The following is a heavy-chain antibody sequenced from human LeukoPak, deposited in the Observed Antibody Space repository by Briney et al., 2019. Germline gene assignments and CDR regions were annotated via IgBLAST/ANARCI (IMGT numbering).Heavy chain of an antibody. Sequence: SETLSLTCTVSGGSISNYYWNWIRQPPGKGLEWIGRIYTSGSTNYNPSLKSRVTMSVDTSKNQFSLKLSSVTAADTAVYYCARDDYYDILTGYYYGFDYWGQGTLVTVSS. J-gene: IGHJ4*02. D-gene: IGHD3-9*01. CDR2: IYTSGST. V-gene: IGHV4-4*07. CDR1: GGSISNYY. CDR3: ARDDYYDILTGYYYGFDY.